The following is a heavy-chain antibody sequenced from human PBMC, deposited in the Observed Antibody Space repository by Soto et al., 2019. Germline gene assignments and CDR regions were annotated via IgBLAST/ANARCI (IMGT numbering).Heavy chain of an antibody. Sequence: EVQLLESGGGLVQPGGSLRLSCAAFGFTFSSYAMSWVRQAPGKGLEWVSVISGSGGSTYYADSVKGRFTISRDNSKNTRYLQMNGLRAEDTAVYYCAKRGAGHYFDYWGQGTLVTVSS. J-gene: IGHJ4*02. V-gene: IGHV3-23*01. CDR2: ISGSGGST. CDR3: AKRGAGHYFDY. CDR1: GFTFSSYA. D-gene: IGHD6-19*01.